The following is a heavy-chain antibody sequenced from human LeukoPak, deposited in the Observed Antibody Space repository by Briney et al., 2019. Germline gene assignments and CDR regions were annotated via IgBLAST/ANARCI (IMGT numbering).Heavy chain of an antibody. Sequence: GGSLRLSCAASGFTFSSYGMHWVRQAPGKGLEWVAVISYDGSNKYYADSVKGRFTISRDNSKNTLYLQMNSLRAEDTAVYYCSCGRTTDYWGQGTLVTVSS. J-gene: IGHJ4*02. V-gene: IGHV3-30*03. CDR1: GFTFSSYG. D-gene: IGHD1-26*01. CDR3: SCGRTTDY. CDR2: ISYDGSNK.